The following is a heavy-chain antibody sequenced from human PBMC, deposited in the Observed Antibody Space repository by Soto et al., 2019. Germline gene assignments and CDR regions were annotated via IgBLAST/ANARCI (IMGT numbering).Heavy chain of an antibody. J-gene: IGHJ5*02. V-gene: IGHV4-30-2*01. CDR2: MYHSGRT. CDR1: GGSINSGGHS. Sequence: QLQLQESGPGLVKTSQTLSLTCAVSGGSINSGGHSWSWIRQPPGKGLEWIGHMYHSGRTFYNPSLESRFTISVDTSKNQFSLKMSSATAADTAVYYCARGNDFLSGDAYSGYVSACFDPWGQGSLVTVSS. D-gene: IGHD3-3*01. CDR3: ARGNDFLSGDAYSGYVSACFDP.